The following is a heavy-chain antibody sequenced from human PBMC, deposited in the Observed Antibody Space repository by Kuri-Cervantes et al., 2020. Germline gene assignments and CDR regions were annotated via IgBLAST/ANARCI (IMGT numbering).Heavy chain of an antibody. D-gene: IGHD1-7*01. CDR2: ISGAAGST. Sequence: GESLKISCAASGFTFSSYAMSWVRQAPGKGLEWVSTISGAAGSTKYADSVKGRFTISRDNSKNTLYLQMNSLRAEDTAVYYCARAPNNWNYYLYYFDYWGQGTLVTVSS. J-gene: IGHJ4*02. CDR1: GFTFSSYA. CDR3: ARAPNNWNYYLYYFDY. V-gene: IGHV3-23*01.